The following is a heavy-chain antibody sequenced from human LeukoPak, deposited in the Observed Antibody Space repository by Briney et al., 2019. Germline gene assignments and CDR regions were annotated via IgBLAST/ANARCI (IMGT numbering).Heavy chain of an antibody. Sequence: PGGSLRLSCAASGFTFRNYVMNWVRQAPGKGVEWVSGISGSGDSTYYADSVKGRFTISRDNSKNTLYLQMNSLRVEDTAAYYCAKVRAPSGWFNSDYWGQGTLVTVSS. J-gene: IGHJ4*02. CDR1: GFTFRNYV. CDR3: AKVRAPSGWFNSDY. CDR2: ISGSGDST. D-gene: IGHD6-19*01. V-gene: IGHV3-23*01.